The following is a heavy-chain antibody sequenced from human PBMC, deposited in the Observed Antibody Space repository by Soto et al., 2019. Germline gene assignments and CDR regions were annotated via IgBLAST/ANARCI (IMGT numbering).Heavy chain of an antibody. CDR1: GGSVSSGSYY. Sequence: SETLSLTCTVSGGSVSSGSYYWSWIRQPPGKGLEWIGEINHSGSTNYNPSLKSRVTISVDTSKNQFSLKLSSVTAADTAVYYCARDRSLLITMVRGVMGNWFDPWGQGTLVTVSS. CDR3: ARDRSLLITMVRGVMGNWFDP. J-gene: IGHJ5*02. CDR2: INHSGST. V-gene: IGHV4-39*07. D-gene: IGHD3-10*01.